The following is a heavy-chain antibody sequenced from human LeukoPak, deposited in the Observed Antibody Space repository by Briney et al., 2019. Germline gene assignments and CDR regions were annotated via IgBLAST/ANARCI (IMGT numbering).Heavy chain of an antibody. J-gene: IGHJ4*02. V-gene: IGHV1-18*01. CDR2: ISASNGHT. CDR3: ARVARDWLLFGDY. Sequence: ASVKVSCKASGYTFISYGISWVRQAPGQGLEWMVWISASNGHTVSAQNFQGRVTMTTDTSRSTAYMELRSLRSDDTAVYYCARVARDWLLFGDYWGQGTPVTVSS. CDR1: GYTFISYG. D-gene: IGHD3/OR15-3a*01.